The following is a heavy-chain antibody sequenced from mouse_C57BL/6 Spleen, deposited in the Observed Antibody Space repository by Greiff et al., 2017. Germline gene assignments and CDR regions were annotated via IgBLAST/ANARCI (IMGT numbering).Heavy chain of an antibody. CDR2: IHPNSGST. V-gene: IGHV1-64*01. Sequence: VQLQQPGAELVKPGASVKLSCKASGYTFTSYWMHWVKQRPGQGLEWIGMIHPNSGSTNYNEKFKSKATLTVDKSSSTAYMQLSSLTSEDSAVYYCARSPAGYYAMDDWGQGTSVTVSS. CDR1: GYTFTSYW. CDR3: ARSPAGYYAMDD. J-gene: IGHJ4*01.